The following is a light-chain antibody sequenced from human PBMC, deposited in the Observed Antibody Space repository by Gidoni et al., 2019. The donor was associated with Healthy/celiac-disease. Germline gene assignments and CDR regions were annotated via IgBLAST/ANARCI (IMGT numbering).Light chain of an antibody. J-gene: IGLJ2*01. Sequence: SSELTQDPAVSVALGQTVRITCQGDSRRSYYASWYQQKPGQAPVLVIYGKNNRPSGIPDRFSGSSSGNTASLTITGAQAEDEADYYCNSRDSSGTVVFGGGTKLTVL. CDR1: SRRSYY. CDR3: NSRDSSGTVV. CDR2: GKN. V-gene: IGLV3-19*01.